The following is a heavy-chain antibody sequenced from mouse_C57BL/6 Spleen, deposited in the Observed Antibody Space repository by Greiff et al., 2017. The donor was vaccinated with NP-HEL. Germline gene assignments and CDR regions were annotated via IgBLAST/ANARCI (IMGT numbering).Heavy chain of an antibody. Sequence: EVQLQESGPELVKPGASVKISCKASGYSFTGYYMNWVKQSPEKSLEWIGEINPSTGGTTYNQKFKAKATLTVDKSSSTAYMQLKSLTSEDSAVYYCARWGDSSGYFYFDYWGQGTTLTVSS. J-gene: IGHJ2*01. V-gene: IGHV1-42*01. CDR3: ARWGDSSGYFYFDY. D-gene: IGHD3-2*02. CDR2: INPSTGGT. CDR1: GYSFTGYY.